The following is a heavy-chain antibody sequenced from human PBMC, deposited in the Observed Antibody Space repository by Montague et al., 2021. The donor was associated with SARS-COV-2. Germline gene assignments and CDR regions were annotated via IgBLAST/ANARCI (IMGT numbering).Heavy chain of an antibody. CDR3: ARSTVGTRHFDY. J-gene: IGHJ4*02. CDR2: VPSSGST. CDR1: GGSIFSNSFY. D-gene: IGHD1-26*01. Sequence: SETLSLTCTVSGGSIFSNSFYWGWIRQSPGQGLEWIGNVPSSGSTFYSPSLRSRVTMSEDMSKNQFSLKLMSVTAADTAVYYCARSTVGTRHFDYWGQGTLVTVSS. V-gene: IGHV4-39*01.